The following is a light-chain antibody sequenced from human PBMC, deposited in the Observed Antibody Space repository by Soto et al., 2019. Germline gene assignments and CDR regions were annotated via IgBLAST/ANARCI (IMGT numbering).Light chain of an antibody. Sequence: DIPMTQSPSSLSASVGARVTITYRAIQTISTWMAWYQQKPGKAPKLLVYDASTLQSGVASRFSGSGSGTEFTLIISGLQPDDSATYYCQQYTNTNNPWMFGQGTKVDI. CDR1: QTISTW. CDR3: QQYTNTNNPWM. V-gene: IGKV1-5*01. J-gene: IGKJ1*01. CDR2: DAS.